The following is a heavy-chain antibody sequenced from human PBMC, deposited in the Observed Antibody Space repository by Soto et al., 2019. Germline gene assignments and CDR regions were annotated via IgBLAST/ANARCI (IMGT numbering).Heavy chain of an antibody. CDR1: GYTFITYG. D-gene: IGHD3-10*01. J-gene: IGHJ3*02. CDR2: ISAYNGNT. CDR3: ARDESGAFDI. V-gene: IGHV1-18*04. Sequence: ASVKVSCKASGYTFITYGINWVRQAPGQGLEWMGWISAYNGNTNYAQNLQGRLTMTTDTSTTTANMELRSLRSDDTAVYYCARDESGAFDIWGHGTKVTVSS.